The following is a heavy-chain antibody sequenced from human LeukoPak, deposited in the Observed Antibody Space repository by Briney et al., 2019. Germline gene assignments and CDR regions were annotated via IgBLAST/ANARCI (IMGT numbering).Heavy chain of an antibody. D-gene: IGHD3-3*01. CDR2: IYYSGST. Sequence: SETLSLTCTVSGGSISSYYWSWIRQPPGEGLEWIGYIYYSGSTNYNPSLKSRVTISVDTSKNQFSLKLSSVTAADTAVYYCAREAHTIFGVVIFDYWGQGTLVTVSS. CDR1: GGSISSYY. V-gene: IGHV4-59*01. CDR3: AREAHTIFGVVIFDY. J-gene: IGHJ4*02.